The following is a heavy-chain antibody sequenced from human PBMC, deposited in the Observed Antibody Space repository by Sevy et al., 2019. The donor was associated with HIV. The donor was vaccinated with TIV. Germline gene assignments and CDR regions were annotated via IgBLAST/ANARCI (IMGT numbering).Heavy chain of an antibody. J-gene: IGHJ6*02. CDR2: IKQDGSEK. CDR3: ARSGGSYDYGMDV. V-gene: IGHV3-7*01. Sequence: GGSLRLSCAASGFTFSSYWVSWVRQAPGKGLEWVANIKQDGSEKYYVDSVKGRFTISRDNAKNSLYLQMNSLRAEDTAVYYCARSGGSYDYGMDVWGQGTTVTVSS. CDR1: GFTFSSYW. D-gene: IGHD1-26*01.